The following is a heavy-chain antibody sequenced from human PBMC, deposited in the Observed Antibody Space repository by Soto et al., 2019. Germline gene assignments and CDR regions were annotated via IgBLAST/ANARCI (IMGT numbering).Heavy chain of an antibody. CDR3: AKLGSSSWSPHYYFDY. CDR1: GFTFNNYA. Sequence: GGSLRLSCAASGFTFNNYAMGWVRQAPGKGLEWVSAITGSGGDTYYVDSAKGRFTISRDNSKNTVYLQMNSLRAEDTAVYYCAKLGSSSWSPHYYFDYWGQGTLVTVSS. CDR2: ITGSGGDT. J-gene: IGHJ4*02. V-gene: IGHV3-23*01. D-gene: IGHD2-2*01.